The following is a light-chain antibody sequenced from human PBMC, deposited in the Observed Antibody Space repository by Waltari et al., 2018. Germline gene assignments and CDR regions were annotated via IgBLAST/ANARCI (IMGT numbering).Light chain of an antibody. CDR2: KAS. V-gene: IGKV1-5*03. CDR1: QSISSW. J-gene: IGKJ1*01. CDR3: QQYNSYLWT. Sequence: DIQMTQSPSTLSTSVGDRVTITCRASQSISSWLAWYQQKPGKAPKLLIYKASSLDSGVPSRFSGSGSGTEFTLTISSLQSDDFATYYCQQYNSYLWTFGQGP.